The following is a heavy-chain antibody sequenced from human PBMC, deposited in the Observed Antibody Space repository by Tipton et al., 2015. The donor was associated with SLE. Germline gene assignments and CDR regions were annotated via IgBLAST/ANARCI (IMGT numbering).Heavy chain of an antibody. Sequence: SLRLSCAASGFTFSSYWMHWVRRAPGKGLDWVSYINNDGSVTRYADSVKGRFSISRDNAKNSLYLQMNSLRAEDTAVYYCARDTRSTPSGTTKASWFDPWGQGTLVTVSS. CDR1: GFTFSSYW. D-gene: IGHD4-11*01. CDR2: INNDGSVT. CDR3: ARDTRSTPSGTTKASWFDP. V-gene: IGHV3-74*01. J-gene: IGHJ5*02.